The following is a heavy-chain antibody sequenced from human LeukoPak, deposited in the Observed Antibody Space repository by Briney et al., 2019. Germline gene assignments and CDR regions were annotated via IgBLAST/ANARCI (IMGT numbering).Heavy chain of an antibody. CDR1: GFTVSSSY. CDR2: IYAGGTT. CDR3: ARAFVTAVGFFDT. D-gene: IGHD2-2*01. V-gene: IGHV3-66*02. Sequence: GGSLRLSCAASGFTVSSSYMSWVRQAPGKGLEWVSVIYAGGTTHYADSVKGRFTISRDNSVNTLYLQMNSLRTEDTAVYHCARAFVTAVGFFDTWGRGTRVTVSS. J-gene: IGHJ4*02.